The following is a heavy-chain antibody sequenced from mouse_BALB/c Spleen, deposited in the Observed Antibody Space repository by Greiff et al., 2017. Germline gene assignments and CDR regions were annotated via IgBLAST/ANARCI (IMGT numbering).Heavy chain of an antibody. D-gene: IGHD1-1*01. J-gene: IGHJ4*01. Sequence: VQLQQSGAELVRPGVSVKISCKGSGYTFTDYAMHWVKQSHAKSLEWIGVISTYYGDASYNQKFKGKATMTVDKSSSTAYMELARLTSEDSAIYYCARRTPYGSAMDYWGQGTSVTVSS. CDR2: ISTYYGDA. V-gene: IGHV1S137*01. CDR1: GYTFTDYA. CDR3: ARRTPYGSAMDY.